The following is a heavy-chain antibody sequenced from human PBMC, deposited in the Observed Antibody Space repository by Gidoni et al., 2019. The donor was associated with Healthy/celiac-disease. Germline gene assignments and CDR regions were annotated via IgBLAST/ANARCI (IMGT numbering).Heavy chain of an antibody. CDR3: AKREYYDSSGYYAFDY. CDR1: VFTVSRHA. V-gene: IGHV3-23*01. J-gene: IGHJ4*01. CDR2: ISGSGSST. Sequence: EVQLLESGGGLVQPGGSLRLSCSASVFTVSRHAMSWARQASGKGLEWVSAISGSGSSTYYADSVKGRFTNTRDNYKNTLYLQMNSMGAEDTAVYYCAKREYYDSSGYYAFDYWGQGTLVTVSS. D-gene: IGHD3-22*01.